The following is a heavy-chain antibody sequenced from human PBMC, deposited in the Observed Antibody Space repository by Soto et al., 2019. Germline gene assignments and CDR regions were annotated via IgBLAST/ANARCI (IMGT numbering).Heavy chain of an antibody. CDR2: IIPIFGTA. D-gene: IGHD3-22*01. J-gene: IGHJ3*02. CDR1: GGTFSSYA. Sequence: SVKVSCKASGGTFSSYAISWVRQAPGQGLEWMGGIIPIFGTANYAQKFQGRVTITADESTSTAYMELSSLRSEDTAVYYCASSITMIVGDVFDICGQGSMVTVSS. V-gene: IGHV1-69*13. CDR3: ASSITMIVGDVFDI.